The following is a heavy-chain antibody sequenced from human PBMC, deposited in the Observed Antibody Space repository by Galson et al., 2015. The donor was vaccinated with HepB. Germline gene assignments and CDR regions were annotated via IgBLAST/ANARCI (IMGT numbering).Heavy chain of an antibody. V-gene: IGHV3-64D*06. Sequence: SLRLSCAASGFTFSSYAMHWVRQAPGKGLEYVSAISSNGGSTYYADSVKGRFTISRDNSKNTLYLQMSSLRTEDTAVYYCVKVGRGAVSEHIAAAGGDYWGQGTLVTVSS. CDR3: VKVGRGAVSEHIAAAGGDY. J-gene: IGHJ4*02. CDR1: GFTFSSYA. D-gene: IGHD6-13*01. CDR2: ISSNGGST.